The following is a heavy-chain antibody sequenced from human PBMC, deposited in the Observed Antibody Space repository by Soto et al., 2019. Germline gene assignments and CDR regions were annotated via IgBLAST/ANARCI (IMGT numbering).Heavy chain of an antibody. Sequence: SGPTLVKPTQTLTLTCTFSGFSLSTSGVGVGWIRQPPGKALEWLALIYWNDDKRYSPSLKSRLTITKDTSKNQVVLTMTNMDPVDTATYYCAHQPGLLAAAGGPFDPWGQGTLVTVSS. CDR2: IYWNDDK. D-gene: IGHD6-13*01. J-gene: IGHJ5*02. V-gene: IGHV2-5*01. CDR1: GFSLSTSGVG. CDR3: AHQPGLLAAAGGPFDP.